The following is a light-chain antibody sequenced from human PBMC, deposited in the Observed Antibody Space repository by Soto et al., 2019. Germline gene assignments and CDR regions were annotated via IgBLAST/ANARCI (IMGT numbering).Light chain of an antibody. CDR2: GAS. CDR3: QQFVSSPLT. Sequence: EIVLTQSPGTPSLSPGERATLSCRASQTVSSSYLAWYQQRPGQAPRLLMYGASSRATGISDRFSGSGSGTDFTLTISRLEPEDFAVYYCQQFVSSPLTFGGGTKVEIK. CDR1: QTVSSSY. J-gene: IGKJ4*01. V-gene: IGKV3-20*01.